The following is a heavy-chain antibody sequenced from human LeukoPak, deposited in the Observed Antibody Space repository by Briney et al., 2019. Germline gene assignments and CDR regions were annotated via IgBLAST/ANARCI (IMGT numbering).Heavy chain of an antibody. D-gene: IGHD6-19*01. CDR1: GFTVSSNY. J-gene: IGHJ3*02. CDR2: IYSGGST. Sequence: GGSLRLSCAASGFTVSSNYMSWVRQAPGKGLEWVSIIYSGGSTDYADSVKGRFTISRDNSKNTLYLQMNSLRAEDTAVYYCAREYSSGRLHNYAFDIWGQGTMVTVSS. CDR3: AREYSSGRLHNYAFDI. V-gene: IGHV3-53*01.